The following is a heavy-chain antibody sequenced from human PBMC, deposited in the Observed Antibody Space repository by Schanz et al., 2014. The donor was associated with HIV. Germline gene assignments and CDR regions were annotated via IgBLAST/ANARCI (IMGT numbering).Heavy chain of an antibody. CDR2: IIPLFGTA. V-gene: IGHV1-69*01. Sequence: QVHLVQSGAEVKKPGSSVKVSCKASGGTFTNYALNWVRQAPGQGLEWTGGIIPLFGTANYAQKFQGRVTITADESTSTAYMELSSLRSEDTAVYYCARSRYGDYPYYFDYWGQGTLVTVSS. J-gene: IGHJ4*02. D-gene: IGHD4-17*01. CDR3: ARSRYGDYPYYFDY. CDR1: GGTFTNYA.